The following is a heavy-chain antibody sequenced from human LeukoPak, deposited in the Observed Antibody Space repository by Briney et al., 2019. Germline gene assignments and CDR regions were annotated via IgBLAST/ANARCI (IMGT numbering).Heavy chain of an antibody. CDR1: GYTFTGYY. J-gene: IGHJ5*02. CDR2: INPSGGST. D-gene: IGHD4-17*01. CDR3: ATTHDYGDYWRGSNWFDP. V-gene: IGHV1-46*01. Sequence: ASVKVSCKASGYTFTGYYMHWVRQAPGQGLEWMGIINPSGGSTSYAQKFQGRVTMTRDTSTSTVYMELSSLRSEDTAVYYCATTHDYGDYWRGSNWFDPWGQGTLVTVSS.